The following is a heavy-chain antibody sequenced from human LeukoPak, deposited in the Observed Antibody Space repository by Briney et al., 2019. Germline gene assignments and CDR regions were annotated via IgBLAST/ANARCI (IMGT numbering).Heavy chain of an antibody. Sequence: PGGSLRLSCAASGFTFSSCAMSWVRQAPGKGLEWVSGISGSGSSTYYADSVKGRFTISRDNSKNTLFLQMNSLRVEDTALYYCAKTKDKAARPFLPLYYFDFWGQGTLVHVFS. V-gene: IGHV3-23*01. CDR3: AKTKDKAARPFLPLYYFDF. J-gene: IGHJ4*02. CDR2: ISGSGSST. D-gene: IGHD6-6*01. CDR1: GFTFSSCA.